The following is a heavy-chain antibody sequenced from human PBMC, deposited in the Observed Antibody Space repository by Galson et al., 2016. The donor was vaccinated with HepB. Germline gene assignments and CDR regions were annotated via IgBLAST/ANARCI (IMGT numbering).Heavy chain of an antibody. Sequence: SLRLSCAASGFIFKDYAMHWVRQAPGKGLEWVSSISWNSGSIGYADSVKGRFTISRDNAKNSLYLQMNSLRAEDTAVYYCARFTQEWLDRVYYFDYWGQGTLVTVSS. CDR3: ARFTQEWLDRVYYFDY. D-gene: IGHD6-19*01. J-gene: IGHJ4*02. CDR1: GFIFKDYA. CDR2: ISWNSGSI. V-gene: IGHV3-9*01.